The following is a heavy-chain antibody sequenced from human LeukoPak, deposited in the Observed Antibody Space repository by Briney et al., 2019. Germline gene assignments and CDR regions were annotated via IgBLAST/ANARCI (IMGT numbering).Heavy chain of an antibody. CDR3: ARGGKAAVRFDL. CDR2: IYYSGST. CDR1: GGSISSGDYY. V-gene: IGHV4-30-4*01. J-gene: IGHJ2*01. Sequence: PSQTLSLTCTVSGGSISSGDYYWSWIRQPPGKGLEWIGYIYYSGSTYYNPSLKSRVTISVDTSKNQFSLKLSTVTAAATAVYYCARGGKAAVRFDLWGRGTLVTVSS. D-gene: IGHD2-15*01.